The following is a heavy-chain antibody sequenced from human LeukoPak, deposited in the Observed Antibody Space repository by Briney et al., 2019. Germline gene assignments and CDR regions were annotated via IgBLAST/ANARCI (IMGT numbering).Heavy chain of an antibody. CDR1: GFTVSSNY. CDR2: IYVGGST. V-gene: IGHV3-53*01. J-gene: IGHJ4*02. CDR3: ARARDGYKYYFDC. Sequence: GGSLRLSCAASGFTVSSNYMSWVRQAPGKGLEWVSIIYVGGSTYYADSVKGRFTISRDNSKNTLYLQMNSLRAEDTAVYYCARARDGYKYYFDCWGQGTLVTVSS. D-gene: IGHD5-24*01.